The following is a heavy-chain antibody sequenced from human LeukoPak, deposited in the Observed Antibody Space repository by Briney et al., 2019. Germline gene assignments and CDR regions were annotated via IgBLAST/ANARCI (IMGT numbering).Heavy chain of an antibody. CDR1: GFTVSSNH. CDR3: ARGPAGYN. Sequence: GGSLRLSCAASGFTVSSNHMSWVRQAPGKGLEWVSVIYSGGSTDYADSVKGRFTISRDNLKNTLYLQINSLRAEDTAVYYCARGPAGYNWGQGTLVTFSS. J-gene: IGHJ4*02. CDR2: IYSGGST. V-gene: IGHV3-53*01. D-gene: IGHD1-1*01.